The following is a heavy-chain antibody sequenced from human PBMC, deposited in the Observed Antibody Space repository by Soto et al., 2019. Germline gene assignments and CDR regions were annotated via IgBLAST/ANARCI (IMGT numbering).Heavy chain of an antibody. CDR3: ARPVDTAMADYYYYGMDV. D-gene: IGHD5-18*01. CDR1: GGTFSSYA. V-gene: IGHV1-69*12. CDR2: IIPIFGTA. J-gene: IGHJ6*02. Sequence: QVQLVQSGAEVKKPGSSVKVSCKASGGTFSSYAISWVRQAPGQGLEWMGGIIPIFGTANYAQKFQGRVTITADXXTXTXCMELSSLRSEDTAVYYCARPVDTAMADYYYYGMDVWGQGTTVTVSS.